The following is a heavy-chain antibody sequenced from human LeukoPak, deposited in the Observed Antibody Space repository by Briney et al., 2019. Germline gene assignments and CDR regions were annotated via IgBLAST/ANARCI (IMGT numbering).Heavy chain of an antibody. CDR1: GFTVSSNY. V-gene: IGHV3-66*01. D-gene: IGHD6-13*01. CDR2: IYNGGST. CDR3: AKAEQQLGVSY. Sequence: GGSLRLSCAASGFTVSSNYMSWVRQASGKGLEWVSVIYNGGSTYYADSVKGRFTISRDNSKNTLYLQMNSLRTEDTAVYYCAKAEQQLGVSYWGQGTLVTVSS. J-gene: IGHJ4*02.